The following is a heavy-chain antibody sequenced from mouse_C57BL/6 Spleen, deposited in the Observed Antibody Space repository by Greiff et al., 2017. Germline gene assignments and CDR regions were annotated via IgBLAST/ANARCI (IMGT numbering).Heavy chain of an antibody. V-gene: IGHV1-39*01. CDR3: ATSYGYDEAWFAY. D-gene: IGHD2-2*01. CDR2: INRNYGTT. J-gene: IGHJ3*01. CDR1: GYSFTDYN. Sequence: VQLQQSGPELVKPGASVKISCKASGYSFTDYNMNWVKQSNGKSLEWIGVINRNYGTTSYNQKFKGKATLTVDQSSSTAYMQLNSLTSEDSAVYYCATSYGYDEAWFAYWGQGTLVTVSA.